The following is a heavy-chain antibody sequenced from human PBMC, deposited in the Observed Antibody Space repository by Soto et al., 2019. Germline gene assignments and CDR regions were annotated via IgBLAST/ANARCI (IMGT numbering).Heavy chain of an antibody. CDR1: GGSISSSSYY. D-gene: IGHD3-9*01. V-gene: IGHV4-39*01. CDR2: IYYSGST. Sequence: SETLSLTCTVSGGSISSSSYYWGWIRQPPGKGLEWIGSIYYSGSTYYNPSLKSRVTISGDTSKNQFSLKLSLLTAADTAGDYCARLGYYDILTGYYREYDYWGQGTLVTVSS. J-gene: IGHJ4*02. CDR3: ARLGYYDILTGYYREYDY.